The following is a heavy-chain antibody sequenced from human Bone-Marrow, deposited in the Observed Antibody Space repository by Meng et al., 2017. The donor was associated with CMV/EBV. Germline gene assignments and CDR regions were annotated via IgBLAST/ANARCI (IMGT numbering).Heavy chain of an antibody. V-gene: IGHV3-21*01. D-gene: IGHD3-16*01. J-gene: IGHJ4*02. CDR2: ISSSSSYI. CDR3: ARACPSRGFDY. CDR1: GFTFSSYS. Sequence: GESLKISCAASGFTFSSYSMNWVRQAPGKGLEWVSSISSSSSYIYYADSVKGRFTISRDNAKNSLYLQMNSLRAEDTAVYYCARACPSRGFDYWGQGTLVTVSS.